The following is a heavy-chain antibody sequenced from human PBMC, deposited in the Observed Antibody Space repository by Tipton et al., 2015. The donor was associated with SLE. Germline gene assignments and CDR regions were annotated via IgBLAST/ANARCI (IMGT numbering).Heavy chain of an antibody. Sequence: TLSLTCAVSGYSISSGYYWGWIRQPPGKGLEWIGSIYHSGSTYYNPSLKSRVTISVDTSKNQFSLKLSSVTAADTAVYYCARVSPGENYDFWSVYYSFLGYYGMDVWGQGTTITVSS. D-gene: IGHD3-3*01. V-gene: IGHV4-38-2*01. CDR3: ARVSPGENYDFWSVYYSFLGYYGMDV. CDR1: GYSISSGYY. CDR2: IYHSGST. J-gene: IGHJ6*02.